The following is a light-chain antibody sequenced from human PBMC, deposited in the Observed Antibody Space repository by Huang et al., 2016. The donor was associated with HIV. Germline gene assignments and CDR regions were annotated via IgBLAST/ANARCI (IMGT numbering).Light chain of an antibody. Sequence: EIVMTQSPATLSVSPGESATLSCRASQSVSSNLAWYQQKPGQAPRLLIYGASTRSTAVPARFSVSGSGTEFTLTISSLHSDDFAVYYCHQYNHWPPGYTFGQGTNLEIK. CDR3: HQYNHWPPGYT. CDR1: QSVSSN. V-gene: IGKV3-15*01. CDR2: GAS. J-gene: IGKJ2*01.